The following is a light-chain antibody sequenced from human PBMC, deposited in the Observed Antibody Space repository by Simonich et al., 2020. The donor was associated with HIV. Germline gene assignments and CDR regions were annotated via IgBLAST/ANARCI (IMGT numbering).Light chain of an antibody. Sequence: DIVMTQSPDSLALSVGERATINCKSSQSVLYSSNNKNYLAWYQQKPGQPPKLLIYWGSTREAVVPDRFSGSGSGTDFTLTISSLQAEDVAIYYCQQYYSTPVLTFGGGTKVEIK. J-gene: IGKJ4*01. CDR3: QQYYSTPVLT. V-gene: IGKV4-1*01. CDR1: QSVLYSSNNKNY. CDR2: WGS.